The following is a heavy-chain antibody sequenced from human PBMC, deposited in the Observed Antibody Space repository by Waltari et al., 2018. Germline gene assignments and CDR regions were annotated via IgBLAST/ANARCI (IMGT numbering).Heavy chain of an antibody. CDR3: ARDFLGVGGSHYTGD. V-gene: IGHV3-7*01. CDR1: GFTFSSYW. J-gene: IGHJ4*02. D-gene: IGHD1-26*01. Sequence: EVQLVESGGGLVQPGGSLRLSCAASGFTFSSYWMSWVRQAPGKGLEWVANIKQEGSEKYYVDSVKGRFTITRDNAKNSLYLQMNSLRAEDTAVYYCARDFLGVGGSHYTGDWGQGTLVTVSS. CDR2: IKQEGSEK.